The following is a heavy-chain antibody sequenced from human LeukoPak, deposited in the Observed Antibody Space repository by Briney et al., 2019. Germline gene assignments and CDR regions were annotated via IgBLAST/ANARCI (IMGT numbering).Heavy chain of an antibody. CDR1: GYSISSGYY. D-gene: IGHD3-22*01. V-gene: IGHV4-38-2*02. Sequence: KPSETLSLTCTVSGYSISSGYYWGWIRQPPGKGLEWIGSIYHSGSTYYNPSLKSRVTISVDTSKNQFSPKLSSVTAADTAVYYCARGDSSMPGIFDYWGQGTLVTVSS. CDR2: IYHSGST. J-gene: IGHJ4*02. CDR3: ARGDSSMPGIFDY.